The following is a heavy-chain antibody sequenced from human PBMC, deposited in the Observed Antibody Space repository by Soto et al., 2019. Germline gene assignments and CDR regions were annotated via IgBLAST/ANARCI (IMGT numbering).Heavy chain of an antibody. D-gene: IGHD2-15*01. CDR1: GDFLSSYY. J-gene: IGHJ4*02. CDR3: ARGGCSGGSCQALDY. V-gene: IGHV4-59*01. CDR2: IYYSGIT. Sequence: SETLSLTCTVSGDFLSSYYWSWIRQSPVKGLEWIGYIYYSGITNCNASLKSRVTMSVDTSKNQFSLKLNSVTAADTAVYYCARGGCSGGSCQALDYWGQGTLVTVSS.